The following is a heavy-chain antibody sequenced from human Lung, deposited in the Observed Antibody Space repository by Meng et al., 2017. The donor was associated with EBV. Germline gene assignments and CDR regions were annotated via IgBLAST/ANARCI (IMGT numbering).Heavy chain of an antibody. D-gene: IGHD4-17*01. CDR1: XGXISSGDYS. CDR2: IYYSGST. J-gene: IGHJ4*02. CDR3: ARGPTTYFDY. V-gene: IGHV4-30-4*01. Sequence: SXPGLGQPSHXXPLTRTVSXGXISSGDYSWSWIRQPPGKGLEWIGYIYYSGSTYYNPSLKSRVTISVDTSKNQFSLKLSSVTAADTAVYYCARGPTTYFDYWGQGTLVTVSS.